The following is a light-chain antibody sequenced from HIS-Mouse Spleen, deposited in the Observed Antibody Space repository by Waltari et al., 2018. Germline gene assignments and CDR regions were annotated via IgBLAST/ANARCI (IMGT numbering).Light chain of an antibody. Sequence: SYELTQPPSVSVSPGQTARITCSGDALPKQYAYWYQQKPGQAPVLVIHNAGERPAGIAGRFSGSSSGTTVTLTISGVQAEDEADYYCQSADSSGTALFGGGTKLTVL. CDR3: QSADSSGTAL. CDR2: NAG. V-gene: IGLV3-25*03. CDR1: ALPKQY. J-gene: IGLJ2*01.